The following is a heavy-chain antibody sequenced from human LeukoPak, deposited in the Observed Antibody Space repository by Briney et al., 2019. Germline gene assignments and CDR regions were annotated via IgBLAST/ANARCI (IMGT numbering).Heavy chain of an antibody. CDR3: AREASMITFGGVRANFDY. D-gene: IGHD3-16*01. J-gene: IGHJ4*02. V-gene: IGHV4-39*07. CDR1: GGSISSGGYY. CDR2: IYHSGST. Sequence: SETLSLACTVSGGSISSGGYYWSWIRQPPGKGLEWIGSIYHSGSTYYNPSLKSRVTISVDTSKNQFSLKLSSVTAADTAVYYCAREASMITFGGVRANFDYWGQGTLVTVSS.